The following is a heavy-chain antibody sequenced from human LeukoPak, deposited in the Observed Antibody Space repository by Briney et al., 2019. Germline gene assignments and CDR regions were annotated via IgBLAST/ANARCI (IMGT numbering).Heavy chain of an antibody. CDR2: ISYDGSNK. CDR1: GFTISSYG. D-gene: IGHD5-18*01. Sequence: GGSQRLSCAASGFTISSYGMHWVRQAPGKGLEWVAVISYDGSNKYYADSVKGRFTISRDNSKNTLYLQMNSLRAEDTAVYYCAKAWGRGYSYGYVTDYWGQGTLVTVSS. CDR3: AKAWGRGYSYGYVTDY. J-gene: IGHJ4*02. V-gene: IGHV3-30*18.